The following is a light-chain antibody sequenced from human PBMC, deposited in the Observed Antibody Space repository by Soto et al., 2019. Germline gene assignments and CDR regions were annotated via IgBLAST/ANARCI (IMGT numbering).Light chain of an antibody. V-gene: IGLV2-14*01. J-gene: IGLJ2*01. CDR1: SSDVGTYNY. Sequence: QSPLTQPASVSGSPGQSITISCTGTSSDVGTYNYVSWYQQHPGKAPKLMIYDVSNRPSGVSDRFSGSKSGNTASLTISGLQAEDEADYYCSSYISSSTSVVFGGGTKLTVL. CDR2: DVS. CDR3: SSYISSSTSVV.